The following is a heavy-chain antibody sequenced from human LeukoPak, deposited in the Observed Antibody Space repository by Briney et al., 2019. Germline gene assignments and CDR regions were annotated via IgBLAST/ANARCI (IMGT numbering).Heavy chain of an antibody. D-gene: IGHD5-18*01. CDR1: GGTFSSYA. Sequence: ASVKVSCKASGGTFSSYAISWVRQAPGQGLEWMGRIIPIFGTANYAQKFQGRVTITTDESTSTAYMELSSLRSEDTAVYYCAREGGYNYGYVFFDYWGQGTLVTVSS. V-gene: IGHV1-69*05. J-gene: IGHJ4*02. CDR2: IIPIFGTA. CDR3: AREGGYNYGYVFFDY.